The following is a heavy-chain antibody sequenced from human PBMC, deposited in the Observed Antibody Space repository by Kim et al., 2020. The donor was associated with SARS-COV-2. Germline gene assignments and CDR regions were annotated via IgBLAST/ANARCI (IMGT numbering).Heavy chain of an antibody. CDR2: GDGYK. V-gene: IGHV1-3*01. CDR3: LGGYYFDY. D-gene: IGHD2-15*01. J-gene: IGHJ4*02. Sequence: GDGYKKYSEKFQGRVTFTRDTSESTAYMELSGLRSEDSAVFYCLGGYYFDYWGQGTPVTVSS.